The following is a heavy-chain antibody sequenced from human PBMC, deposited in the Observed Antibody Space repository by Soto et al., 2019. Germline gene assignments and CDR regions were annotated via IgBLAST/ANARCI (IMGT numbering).Heavy chain of an antibody. CDR2: ISGGGGRT. J-gene: IGHJ3*02. CDR3: AKDFVGQVPDAFDI. Sequence: PGGSLRLSCAASGFTFSSYAMSWVRQAPGKGLECVSGISGGGGRTYYADSVKGRFTISRDNSRNTLYLQMNSLRAEDTAIYYCAKDFVGQVPDAFDIWGQGTMVTVSS. V-gene: IGHV3-23*01. CDR1: GFTFSSYA.